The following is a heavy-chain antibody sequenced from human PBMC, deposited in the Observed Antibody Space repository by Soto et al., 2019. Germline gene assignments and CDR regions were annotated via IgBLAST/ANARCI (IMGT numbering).Heavy chain of an antibody. CDR1: GYTFTSYG. Sequence: GASVKVSCKASGYTFTSYGISWVRQAPGQGLEWMGWISAYNGNTNYAQKLQGRVTMTTDTSTSTAYMELRSLRSDDTAVYYCAREIGYSGYDLSYGMDVWGQGTTVTVSS. D-gene: IGHD5-12*01. CDR2: ISAYNGNT. V-gene: IGHV1-18*01. CDR3: AREIGYSGYDLSYGMDV. J-gene: IGHJ6*02.